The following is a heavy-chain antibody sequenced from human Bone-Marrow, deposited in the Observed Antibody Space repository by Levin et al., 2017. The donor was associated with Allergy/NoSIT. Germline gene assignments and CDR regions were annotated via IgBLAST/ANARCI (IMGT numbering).Heavy chain of an antibody. D-gene: IGHD1-1*01. J-gene: IGHJ6*02. Sequence: SGGSLRLSCAASGFTFSSYGLHWVRQAPGKGLEWVALISYDGSHKSYTDSVKGRFSISRDNANNTLYLQMNSLRPDDTAVYYCARTTLTGYYGMDVWGLGTTVTVSS. CDR1: GFTFSSYG. CDR3: ARTTLTGYYGMDV. V-gene: IGHV3-30*04. CDR2: ISYDGSHK.